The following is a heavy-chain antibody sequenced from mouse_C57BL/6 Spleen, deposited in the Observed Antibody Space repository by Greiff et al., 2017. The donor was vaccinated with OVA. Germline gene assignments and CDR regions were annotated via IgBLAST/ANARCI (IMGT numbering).Heavy chain of an antibody. CDR2: IYPRSGNT. CDR3: DSAYAMDY. Sequence: QVQLQQSGAELARPGASVKLSCKASGYTFTSYGISWVKQRTGQGLEWIGEIYPRSGNTYYNEKFKGKATLTADKSSSTAYMELRSLTSEDSAVYFCDSAYAMDYGGQGTSGTVSS. V-gene: IGHV1-81*01. CDR1: GYTFTSYG. J-gene: IGHJ4*01. D-gene: IGHD2-12*01.